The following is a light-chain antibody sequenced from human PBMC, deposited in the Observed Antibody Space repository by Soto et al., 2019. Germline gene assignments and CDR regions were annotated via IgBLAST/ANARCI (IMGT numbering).Light chain of an antibody. J-gene: IGLJ3*02. CDR3: QSYDSDNWV. CDR1: SDVGYDNY. CDR2: EDT. Sequence: LTQPASVSGSPGQSITISCTGTSSDVGYDNYVQWFQQRPGSAPTTLIYEDTERLSGVPDRFSGSIDRSSNSASLTISGLQTEDEADYYCQSYDSDNWVFGGGTKLTVL. V-gene: IGLV6-57*02.